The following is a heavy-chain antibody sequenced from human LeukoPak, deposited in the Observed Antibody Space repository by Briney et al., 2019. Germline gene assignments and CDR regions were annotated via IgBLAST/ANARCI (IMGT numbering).Heavy chain of an antibody. Sequence: ASVNVSCKASGYTFTGYYMHWVRPAPGQGLEWMGWINPNSGGTNYAQKFQGRVTMTRDTSISTAYMELSRLRSDDTAVYYCARVVDSSGWEIDYWGQGTLVTVSS. CDR1: GYTFTGYY. J-gene: IGHJ4*02. V-gene: IGHV1-2*02. CDR3: ARVVDSSGWEIDY. D-gene: IGHD6-19*01. CDR2: INPNSGGT.